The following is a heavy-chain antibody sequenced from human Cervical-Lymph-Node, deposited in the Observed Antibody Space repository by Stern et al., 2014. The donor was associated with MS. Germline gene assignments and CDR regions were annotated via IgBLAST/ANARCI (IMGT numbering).Heavy chain of an antibody. V-gene: IGHV5-51*03. CDR1: GYTFSNYW. CDR2: ISPADSTT. J-gene: IGHJ3*02. CDR3: ARLDRFCGAFDI. D-gene: IGHD1-1*01. Sequence: EVQLVESGAEVKKPGESLKISWKGSGYTFSNYWIAGVRQMPGQGVEWKGIISPADSTTRDSPSSQGRVTMSADNSINTAYLHWNSLRASDTAIYYCARLDRFCGAFDIWGQGTMVTVSS.